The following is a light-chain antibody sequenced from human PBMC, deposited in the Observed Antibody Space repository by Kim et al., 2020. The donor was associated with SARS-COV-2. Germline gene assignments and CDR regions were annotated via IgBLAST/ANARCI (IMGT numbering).Light chain of an antibody. CDR1: HSVYHKS. Sequence: SPGQGPTRTCRASHSVYHKSLAGYQQTPGKAPKLLIYAASIRATGVPDRFSGSDSGTDFTLTISRLEPEDFAVYYCQQYGSPLLTFGGGTKVDIK. J-gene: IGKJ4*01. CDR3: QQYGSPLLT. CDR2: AAS. V-gene: IGKV3-20*01.